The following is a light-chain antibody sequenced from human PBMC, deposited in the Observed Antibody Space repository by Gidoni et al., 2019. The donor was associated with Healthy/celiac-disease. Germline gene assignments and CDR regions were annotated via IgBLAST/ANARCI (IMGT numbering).Light chain of an antibody. CDR1: QSISSY. J-gene: IGKJ1*01. V-gene: IGKV1-39*01. CDR2: AAS. CDR3: QQSYSTPWT. Sequence: IQLTQSPSSLSASLGDSVTITCRGSQSISSYVNWYQQNPGKAPTLLIYAASSLQSGVPSRFSGSGSGTDFTLTISSLQPEDFATYYCQQSYSTPWTFGQGTKVEIK.